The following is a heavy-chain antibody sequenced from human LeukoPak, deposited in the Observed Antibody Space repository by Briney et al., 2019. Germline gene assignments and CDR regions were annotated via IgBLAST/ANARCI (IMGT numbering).Heavy chain of an antibody. CDR2: INPNSGGT. CDR1: GYTFTGYY. CDR3: ARAIVLVVYAVRGAFDI. V-gene: IGHV1-2*02. D-gene: IGHD2-8*02. J-gene: IGHJ3*02. Sequence: SSVKVSCKASGYTFTGYYMHWVRQAPGQGLEWMGWINPNSGGTNYAQKFQGRVTMNRDTSISTAYMELSRLRSDDTAVYYCARAIVLVVYAVRGAFDIWGQGTMVTVSS.